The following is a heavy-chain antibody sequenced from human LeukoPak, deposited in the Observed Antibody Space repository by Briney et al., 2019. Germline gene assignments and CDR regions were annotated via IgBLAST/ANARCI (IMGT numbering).Heavy chain of an antibody. D-gene: IGHD4-23*01. J-gene: IGHJ4*02. V-gene: IGHV3-30*02. CDR3: AKDLHGGYSSDY. Sequence: GGSLRLSCAVSRFTFNNIGMHWVRQAPGKGLEFVSFIDFEGVDKHYADSVKRGFTISKDYSKDTLYLQMNSLRPEDTAVYYCAKDLHGGYSSDYWGQGTLVTVSS. CDR2: IDFEGVDK. CDR1: RFTFNNIG.